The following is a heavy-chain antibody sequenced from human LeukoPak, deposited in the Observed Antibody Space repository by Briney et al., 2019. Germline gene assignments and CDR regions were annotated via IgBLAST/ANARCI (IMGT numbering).Heavy chain of an antibody. CDR2: ISSSGSTI. CDR3: ARVWYSSAPGGAFDI. Sequence: EGSLRLSCAASGFTFSDYYMSWIRQAPGKGLEWVSYISSSGSTIYYADSVKGRFTISRDNAKNSLYLQMNSLRAEDTAVYYCARVWYSSAPGGAFDIWGQGTMVTVPS. V-gene: IGHV3-11*04. J-gene: IGHJ3*02. CDR1: GFTFSDYY. D-gene: IGHD6-19*01.